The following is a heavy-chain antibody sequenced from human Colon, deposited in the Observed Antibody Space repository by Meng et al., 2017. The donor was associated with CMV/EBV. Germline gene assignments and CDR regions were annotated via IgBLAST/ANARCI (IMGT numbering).Heavy chain of an antibody. D-gene: IGHD3-16*01. V-gene: IGHV4-30-2*01. CDR2: IYHSGTT. CDR1: GIAITNNNDS. CDR3: ASALYDRVWGRRFDY. J-gene: IGHJ4*02. Sequence: GIAITNNNDSWSWIRQPPGKGLEWIGYIYHSGTTYYNSSLKSRVTMSVDRSKNQFSLSLGAVTAADTSVYYCASALYDRVWGRRFDYWGQGILVTVSS.